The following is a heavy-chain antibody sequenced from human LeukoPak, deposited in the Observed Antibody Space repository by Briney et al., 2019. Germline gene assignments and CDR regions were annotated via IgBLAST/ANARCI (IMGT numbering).Heavy chain of an antibody. CDR3: ARARSEVGAIGPFDY. D-gene: IGHD1-26*01. Sequence: GASVKVSCKASGYTFTSYYMHWVRQAPGQGLEWMGIINPSGGSTSYAQKFQGRVTMTRDTSTSTVYMELSSLRSEDTAVYYCARARSEVGAIGPFDYWGQGTLVTVSS. CDR2: INPSGGST. CDR1: GYTFTSYY. J-gene: IGHJ4*02. V-gene: IGHV1-46*01.